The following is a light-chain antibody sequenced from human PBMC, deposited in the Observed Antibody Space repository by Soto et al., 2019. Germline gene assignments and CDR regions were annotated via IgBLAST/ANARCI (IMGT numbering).Light chain of an antibody. Sequence: IVLTQSPATLSLSPGERATLSCRASQSVSSYLAWYQQKPGQTPRLLIYDASNRATGIPARFSGSGSGTDFTLTISTLEPEDFAVYYCQQRSNWWTFGQGTKVGIK. CDR2: DAS. V-gene: IGKV3-11*01. J-gene: IGKJ1*01. CDR3: QQRSNWWT. CDR1: QSVSSY.